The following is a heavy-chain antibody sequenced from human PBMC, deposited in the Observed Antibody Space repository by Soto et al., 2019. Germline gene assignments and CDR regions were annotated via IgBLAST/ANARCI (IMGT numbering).Heavy chain of an antibody. D-gene: IGHD5-18*01. Sequence: ASVKVSCKASGGTFSSYAITWVRQAPGLGLEWKGWISLYNEDTVYAQNLQGRVTMTTDTSARIAYMQLRSLTPDDTAVYFCAREGFYAGSGKYSYGYSPPRYYGMDVWGQGTTVTVSS. CDR2: ISLYNEDT. CDR3: AREGFYAGSGKYSYGYSPPRYYGMDV. V-gene: IGHV1-18*01. CDR1: GGTFSSYA. J-gene: IGHJ6*02.